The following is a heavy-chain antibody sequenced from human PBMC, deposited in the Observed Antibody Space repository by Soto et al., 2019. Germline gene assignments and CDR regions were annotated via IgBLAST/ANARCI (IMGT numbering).Heavy chain of an antibody. CDR1: GYTFTTYD. J-gene: IGHJ4*02. CDR3: ARSTATIDY. CDR2: MNPDRGHT. Sequence: QVQLVQSGAEVKKPGAAGKVACRASGYTFTTYDIHWVRQANGQGLEWMVWMNPDRGHTKFAQKYQRSVTLTSDTSTNTAYMELTSRKSDDTAVYYCARSTATIDYWGQGTWVNVSS. D-gene: IGHD4-17*01. V-gene: IGHV1-8*01.